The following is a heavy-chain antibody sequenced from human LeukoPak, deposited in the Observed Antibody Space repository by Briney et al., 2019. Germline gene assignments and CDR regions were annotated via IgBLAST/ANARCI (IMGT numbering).Heavy chain of an antibody. CDR3: ARAFQSLGGLSLPDF. J-gene: IGHJ4*02. CDR2: IHPSTGNP. Sequence: ASVKVSCKASGYTFTSYAMHWVRQAPGQRLEWMGWIHPSTGNPTYAQGFTGRFVFSLDTSVSTTYLQIRSLKAEDTAVYYCARAFQSLGGLSLPDFWGQGTLVTVSS. D-gene: IGHD3-16*02. CDR1: GYTFTSYA. V-gene: IGHV7-4-1*02.